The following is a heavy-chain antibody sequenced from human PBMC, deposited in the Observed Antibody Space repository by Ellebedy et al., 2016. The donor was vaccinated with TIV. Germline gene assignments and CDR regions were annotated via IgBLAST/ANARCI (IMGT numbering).Heavy chain of an antibody. J-gene: IGHJ4*02. D-gene: IGHD4-23*01. CDR3: ASDYGGNMWNY. CDR2: LNTGSGNT. Sequence: AASVKVSCKTFGYTFRNYAMHWLRQAPGQGLEWMGRLNTGSGNTEFSEKFQGRVTITGDPSASTAYLEVRSLRSEDTAVYFCASDYGGNMWNYWGQGTLVTVSS. V-gene: IGHV1-3*04. CDR1: GYTFRNYA.